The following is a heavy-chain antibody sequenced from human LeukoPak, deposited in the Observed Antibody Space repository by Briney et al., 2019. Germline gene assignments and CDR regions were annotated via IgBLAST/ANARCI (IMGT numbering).Heavy chain of an antibody. CDR2: INSDGSST. CDR1: GFTFSSYW. CDR3: ARDLRSTSCYCSWFDP. Sequence: GGSLRLSCAASGFTFSSYWMHWVRQAPGKGLVWVSRINSDGSSTSYADSVKRRFTVSRDNAKNTLYLQMNSLRAEDTAVYYCARDLRSTSCYCSWFDPWGQGTLVTVSS. D-gene: IGHD2-2*01. J-gene: IGHJ5*02. V-gene: IGHV3-74*01.